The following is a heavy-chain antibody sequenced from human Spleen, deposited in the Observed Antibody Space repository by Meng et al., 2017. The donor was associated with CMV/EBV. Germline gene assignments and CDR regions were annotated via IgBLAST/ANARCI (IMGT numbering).Heavy chain of an antibody. V-gene: IGHV3-74*01. CDR3: ARDLIFGVAPYGMDV. J-gene: IGHJ6*02. CDR2: INSDGSST. D-gene: IGHD3-3*01. Sequence: GGSLRLSCAASGFTFSSYSMNWVRQAPGKGLVWVSRINSDGSSTSYADSVKGRFTISRDNAKNTLYLQMNSLRAEDTAVYYCARDLIFGVAPYGMDVWGQGTTVTVSS. CDR1: GFTFSSYS.